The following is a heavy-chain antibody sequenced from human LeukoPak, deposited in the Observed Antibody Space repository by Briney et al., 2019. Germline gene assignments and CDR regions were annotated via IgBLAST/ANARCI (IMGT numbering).Heavy chain of an antibody. CDR1: GFTFSSYG. D-gene: IGHD1-14*01. CDR2: ISYDGSNK. Sequence: GRSLRLSCAASGFTFSSYGMHWVRQAPGKGLEWVAVISYDGSNKYYADSVKGRFTISRDNSKNTLYLQMNSLRAEDTAVYYCARDLRTHRSAAYDAFDIWGQGTMVTVSS. CDR3: ARDLRTHRSAAYDAFDI. V-gene: IGHV3-30*03. J-gene: IGHJ3*02.